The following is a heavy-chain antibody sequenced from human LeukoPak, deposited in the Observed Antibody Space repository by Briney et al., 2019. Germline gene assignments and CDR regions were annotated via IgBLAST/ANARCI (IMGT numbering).Heavy chain of an antibody. Sequence: GGSLRLSCAASGFTFSSAWMNWVRQAPGKGLEWVSGISGSGISRGYADSVEGRFTISRDNSKNTVLLQMDSLRAEDTAIYYCAKRSGVYSDNSGVFDYWGQGSLVTVSS. V-gene: IGHV3-23*01. CDR2: ISGSGISR. J-gene: IGHJ4*02. D-gene: IGHD4-11*01. CDR3: AKRSGVYSDNSGVFDY. CDR1: GFTFSSAW.